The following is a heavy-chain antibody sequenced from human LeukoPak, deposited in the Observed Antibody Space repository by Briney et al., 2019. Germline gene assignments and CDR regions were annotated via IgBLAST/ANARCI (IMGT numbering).Heavy chain of an antibody. CDR1: AFTFSTYS. V-gene: IGHV3-21*01. D-gene: IGHD1-26*01. Sequence: GGSLRLSCAASAFTFSTYSMNWVRQAPGKGLEWVSSISGSGSYIYYADSVKGRFTISRDNAKNSLHLQMNSRRAEDTAVYYCARVGVRGGTDYWGQGTLVTVSS. CDR2: ISGSGSYI. J-gene: IGHJ4*02. CDR3: ARVGVRGGTDY.